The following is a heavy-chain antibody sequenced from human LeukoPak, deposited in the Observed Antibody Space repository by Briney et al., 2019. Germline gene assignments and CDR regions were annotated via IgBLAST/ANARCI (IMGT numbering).Heavy chain of an antibody. CDR1: GGTIRIYY. CDR2: IYHSGST. V-gene: IGHV4-59*01. J-gene: IGHJ2*01. Sequence: PSETLSLTCTVSGGTIRIYYWSWIRQPPGKGLEWIGYIYHSGSTSYNPSLKSRVTISVDTSKNQFSLRLTSLTAADTAVYYCARRDSGGYGYFDLWGRGTLVTVSS. CDR3: ARRDSGGYGYFDL. D-gene: IGHD6-19*01.